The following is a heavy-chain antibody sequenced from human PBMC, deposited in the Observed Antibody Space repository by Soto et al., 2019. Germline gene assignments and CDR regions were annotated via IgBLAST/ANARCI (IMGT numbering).Heavy chain of an antibody. CDR2: IYYSGST. J-gene: IGHJ4*02. V-gene: IGHV4-31*03. CDR3: ARGGCSGGSCYFDY. CDR1: GGSISSGGYY. D-gene: IGHD2-15*01. Sequence: QVQLQESGPGLVKPSQTLSLTCTVSGGSISSGGYYWSWIRQHPGKGLEWIGYIYYSGSTYYNPSLKSRVTLSVDTSKNQFSLKLSSVTAADTAVYYCARGGCSGGSCYFDYWGQGTLVTVSS.